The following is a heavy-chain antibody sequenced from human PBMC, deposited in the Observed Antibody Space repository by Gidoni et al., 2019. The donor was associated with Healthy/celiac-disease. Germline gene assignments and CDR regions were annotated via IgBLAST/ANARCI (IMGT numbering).Heavy chain of an antibody. CDR3: ARRDYLDV. Sequence: QLQLQESGSGLVKLSETLSLTCTVPGGSISSSRYYWGWIRQPPGKGLEWIGTIYYGGSTYYNPSIKSRVTISVDTSRNQFSLKLTSVTAADTAVYYCARRDYLDVWGQGTTVTVSS. D-gene: IGHD2-21*01. J-gene: IGHJ6*02. V-gene: IGHV4-39*01. CDR2: IYYGGST. CDR1: GGSISSSRYY.